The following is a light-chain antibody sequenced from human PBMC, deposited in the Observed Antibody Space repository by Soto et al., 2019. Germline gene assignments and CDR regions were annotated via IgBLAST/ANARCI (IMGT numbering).Light chain of an antibody. J-gene: IGKJ5*01. V-gene: IGKV1-33*01. Sequence: DIPMTQSPASLSASVGDRVTIHCQASQNINNYLNWYQQKPGRAPKLLIYDASNLEAGVPSRFRGSGSGTDFTFTISRLQPEDIATYYCQQYENLPTFGQGTRLEI. CDR2: DAS. CDR1: QNINNY. CDR3: QQYENLPT.